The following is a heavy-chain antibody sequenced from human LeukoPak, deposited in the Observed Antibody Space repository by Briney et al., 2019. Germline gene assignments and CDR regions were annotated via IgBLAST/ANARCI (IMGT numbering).Heavy chain of an antibody. V-gene: IGHV4-39*07. Sequence: PSETLSLTCTVSGGSISSSTYYWGWIRQPPGKGLEWIGSIYYSGRTDYNPSLKSRVTISVDTSKNQFSLKLSSVTAADTAVYYCARHSPGGYNLYYFDYWGQGTLVTVSS. CDR1: GGSISSSTYY. J-gene: IGHJ4*02. CDR3: ARHSPGGYNLYYFDY. CDR2: IYYSGRT. D-gene: IGHD5-24*01.